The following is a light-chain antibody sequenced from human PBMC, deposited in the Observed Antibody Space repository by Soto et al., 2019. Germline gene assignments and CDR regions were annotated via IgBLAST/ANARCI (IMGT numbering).Light chain of an antibody. CDR2: GNS. V-gene: IGLV1-40*01. CDR3: QSYDSSLSVL. CDR1: SSTIGAGYD. Sequence: QCVLTQPPSVSGAPGQRVTISCTGSSSTIGAGYDVDWYQQLPGTAPKLLIYGNSNRPSGVPDRFSGSKSGTSASLAITGLQAEDEADYYCQSYDSSLSVLFGGGTKLTAL. J-gene: IGLJ2*01.